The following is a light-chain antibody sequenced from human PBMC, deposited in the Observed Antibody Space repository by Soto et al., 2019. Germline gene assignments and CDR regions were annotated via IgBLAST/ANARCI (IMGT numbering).Light chain of an antibody. J-gene: IGKJ4*01. CDR1: QSLLHSSGHNC. CDR2: LGS. Sequence: DIVMTQSPLYLPVTPGEPASISCRSSQSLLHSSGHNCLDWYLQKPGQSPQLLIQLGSSRASGVPERFSGSGSGTDFTLRISRVEAEDVGIYYCMQALQSPPTFGGGTRVEIK. CDR3: MQALQSPPT. V-gene: IGKV2-28*01.